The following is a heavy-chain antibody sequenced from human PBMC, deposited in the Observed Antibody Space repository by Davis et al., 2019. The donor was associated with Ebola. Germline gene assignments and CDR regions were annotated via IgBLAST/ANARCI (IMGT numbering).Heavy chain of an antibody. CDR3: AERGGSV. CDR1: GVSISRHY. CDR2: IYYTGSA. J-gene: IGHJ4*02. Sequence: PSDTLSLTCTVSGVSISRHYWSWIRQPPGKRLEWFGSIYYTGSAYYNSSLNRRVTLSVDTSKNQFSLKLSSVAAADTAMYYCAERGGSVWGQGTLVTVSS. V-gene: IGHV4-59*11. D-gene: IGHD3-16*01.